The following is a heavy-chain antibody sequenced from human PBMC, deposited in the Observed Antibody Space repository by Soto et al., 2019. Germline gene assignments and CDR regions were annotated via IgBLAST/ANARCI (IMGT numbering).Heavy chain of an antibody. CDR3: ARAPSARRNYYFDY. CDR1: GGSISSGGYY. V-gene: IGHV4-31*03. CDR2: IYYSGST. D-gene: IGHD6-6*01. Sequence: PSETLSLTCTVSGGSISSGGYYWSWIRQHPGKGLEWIGYIYYSGSTYYNPSLKSRVTISVDTSKNQFSLKLSSVTAADTAVYYCARAPSARRNYYFDYWGQGTLVTVSS. J-gene: IGHJ4*02.